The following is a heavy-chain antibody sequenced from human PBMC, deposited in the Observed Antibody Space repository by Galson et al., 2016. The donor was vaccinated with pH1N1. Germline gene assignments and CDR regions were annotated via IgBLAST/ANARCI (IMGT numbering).Heavy chain of an antibody. V-gene: IGHV4-4*07. J-gene: IGHJ2*01. CDR3: VRDSQSSSPWYFDV. D-gene: IGHD6-6*01. Sequence: ETLSLTCSVLGNSLSSHYWSWIRQPAGKGPEWIGRYHPTGSVTSKPSLRSRLTMSGDTSKNQLSLRLESVTAADTAVYYCVRDSQSSSPWYFDVWGRGTLVTVSS. CDR2: YHPTGSV. CDR1: GNSLSSHY.